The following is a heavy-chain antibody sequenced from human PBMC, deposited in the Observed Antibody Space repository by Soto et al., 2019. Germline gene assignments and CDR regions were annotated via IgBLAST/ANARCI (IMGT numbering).Heavy chain of an antibody. CDR3: ARDRQRRYYDSSGYPTYGMDV. CDR2: ISSSSSTI. Sequence: GGSLRLSCAASGFTFSSYSMNWVRQAPGKGLEWVSYISSSSSTIYYADSVKGRFTISRDNAKNSLYLQMNSLRDEDTAVYYCARDRQRRYYDSSGYPTYGMDVWGQGTTVTVSS. V-gene: IGHV3-48*02. D-gene: IGHD3-22*01. CDR1: GFTFSSYS. J-gene: IGHJ6*02.